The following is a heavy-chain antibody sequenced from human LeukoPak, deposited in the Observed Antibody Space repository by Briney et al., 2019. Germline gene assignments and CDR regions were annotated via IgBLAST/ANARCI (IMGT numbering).Heavy chain of an antibody. V-gene: IGHV3-66*01. D-gene: IGHD6-13*01. J-gene: IGHJ3*02. CDR3: AGEPAAADDAFDI. Sequence: GGSLRLSCAASGFTVSNNYMSWVRQAPGKGLEWVSVIYSGGRTYDADSVKGRFIISRDTSKNTLYLQLNSLRGEDTAVYYCAGEPAAADDAFDIWGQGTMVTVSS. CDR1: GFTVSNNY. CDR2: IYSGGRT.